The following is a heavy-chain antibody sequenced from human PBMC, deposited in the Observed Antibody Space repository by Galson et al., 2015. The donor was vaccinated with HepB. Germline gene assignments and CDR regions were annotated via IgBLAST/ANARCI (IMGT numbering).Heavy chain of an antibody. D-gene: IGHD3-10*01. CDR2: ISAYNDNT. CDR3: ARTPEYGSADYFDY. J-gene: IGHJ4*02. Sequence: SVKVSCKASGYTFTSYGISWVRQAPGQGLEWMGWISAYNDNTNYAQKFQGRVIMTTDTPTSTAYMDLRSLRSDDTAVYYCARTPEYGSADYFDYWGQGTLVTVSS. CDR1: GYTFTSYG. V-gene: IGHV1-18*04.